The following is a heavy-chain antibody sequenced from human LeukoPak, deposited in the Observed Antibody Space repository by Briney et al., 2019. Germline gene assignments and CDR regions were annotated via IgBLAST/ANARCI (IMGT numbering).Heavy chain of an antibody. J-gene: IGHJ4*02. V-gene: IGHV3-48*01. CDR3: ARVLHKRNYDSSVYYGY. Sequence: GGSLRLSCAASGFTFSSYWMSWVRQAPGKGLEWVSYISSSSSTIYYADSVKGRFTISRDNAKNSLYLQMNSLRAEDTAVYYCARVLHKRNYDSSVYYGYWGQGTLVTVSS. CDR2: ISSSSSTI. D-gene: IGHD3-22*01. CDR1: GFTFSSYW.